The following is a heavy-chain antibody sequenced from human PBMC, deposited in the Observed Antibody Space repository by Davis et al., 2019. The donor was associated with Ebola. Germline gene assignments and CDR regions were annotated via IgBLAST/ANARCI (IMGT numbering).Heavy chain of an antibody. CDR3: ARGSRTGYPTPFDP. J-gene: IGHJ5*02. CDR1: GDSIGGYY. CDR2: IYDFGNT. Sequence: MPSETLSLTCAVSGDSIGGYYRSWIRQTPGQGLEWIGYIYDFGNTHYNPSLRSRVTISVDTSKHHLSLRLTSVTAADTAVYYCARGSRTGYPTPFDPWGQGTLVTVSS. D-gene: IGHD3-9*01. V-gene: IGHV4-59*01.